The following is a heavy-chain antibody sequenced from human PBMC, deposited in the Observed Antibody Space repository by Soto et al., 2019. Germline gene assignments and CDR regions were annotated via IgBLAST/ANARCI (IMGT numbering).Heavy chain of an antibody. D-gene: IGHD3-22*01. J-gene: IGHJ6*02. V-gene: IGHV1-18*01. CDR3: ARSEYYYDSSGYAPDGMDV. CDR2: ISAYNGNT. CDR1: GYTFTSYG. Sequence: QVQLVQSGAEVKKPGASVKVSCKASGYTFTSYGISWVRQAPGQGLEWMGWISAYNGNTNYAQKLQGRVTMTTDTSTSTAYMELRSLRSDDTAVYYCARSEYYYDSSGYAPDGMDVWGQGTTVTVSS.